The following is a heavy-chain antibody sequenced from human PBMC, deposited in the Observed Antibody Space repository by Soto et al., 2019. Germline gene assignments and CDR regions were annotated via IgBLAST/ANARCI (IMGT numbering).Heavy chain of an antibody. V-gene: IGHV4-30-4*01. D-gene: IGHD5-12*01. CDR3: ARLYTGYEAFDY. Sequence: SETLSLTCSVSGGSINSGDYYWSWIRQSPGKGLEWIGYIYYSGSTYYNPSLKSRSTISIDTSKNQFFLNVDPVTAADTAVYYCARLYTGYEAFDYWGQGTLVTVSS. J-gene: IGHJ4*02. CDR1: GGSINSGDYY. CDR2: IYYSGST.